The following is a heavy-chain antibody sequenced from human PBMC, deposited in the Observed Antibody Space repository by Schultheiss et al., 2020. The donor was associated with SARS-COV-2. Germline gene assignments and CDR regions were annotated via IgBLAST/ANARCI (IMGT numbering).Heavy chain of an antibody. D-gene: IGHD2-2*01. J-gene: IGHJ6*02. V-gene: IGHV3-33*01. CDR1: GFTFSSYG. Sequence: GGSLRLSCAASGFTFSSYGMHWVRQAPGKGLEWVAVIWYDGSNKYYADSVKGRFTISRDNSKNTLYLQMNSLRDEDTAVYYCAIDIVPAAISPYYYYGMDVWGQGTTVTSP. CDR3: AIDIVPAAISPYYYYGMDV. CDR2: IWYDGSNK.